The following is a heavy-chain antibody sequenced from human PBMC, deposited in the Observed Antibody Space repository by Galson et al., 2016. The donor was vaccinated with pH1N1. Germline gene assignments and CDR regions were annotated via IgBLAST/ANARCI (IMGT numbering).Heavy chain of an antibody. D-gene: IGHD2-8*02. J-gene: IGHJ4*02. CDR2: ISGYNGNA. CDR1: DYTFTSYA. CDR3: ARDPGGGGHFDY. V-gene: IGHV1-18*01. Sequence: SVKVSCKAYDYTFTSYAITWVRQAPGQGLEWMGSISGYNGNANYAQNVQGRVTLTTDTSTRTAYMELRSLTAADTAMYYCARDPGGGGHFDYWGQGALVTVSS.